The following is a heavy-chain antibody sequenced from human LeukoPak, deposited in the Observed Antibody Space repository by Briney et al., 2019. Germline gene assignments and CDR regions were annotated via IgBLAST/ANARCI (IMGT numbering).Heavy chain of an antibody. CDR3: ARVSGSYYAGYYFDY. V-gene: IGHV1-46*01. CDR1: GYTFTSYG. J-gene: IGHJ4*02. CDR2: INPSGGST. Sequence: ASVKVSCKASGYTFTSYGISWVRQAPGQGLEWMGIINPSGGSTSYAQKFQGRVTMTRDMSTSTVYMELSSLRSEDTAVYYCARVSGSYYAGYYFDYWGQGTLVTVSS. D-gene: IGHD1-26*01.